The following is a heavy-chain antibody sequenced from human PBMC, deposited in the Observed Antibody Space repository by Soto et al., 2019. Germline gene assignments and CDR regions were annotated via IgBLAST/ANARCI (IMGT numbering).Heavy chain of an antibody. Sequence: PGGSLRLSCAASGFTFSSYAMSWVRQAPVKGLEWVSAISGSGGSTYYADSVKGRFTISRDNSKNTLYLQMNSLRAEDTAVYYCARLMIAHDFWSGYDGIDYWGQGTLVTVSS. CDR2: ISGSGGST. CDR3: ARLMIAHDFWSGYDGIDY. J-gene: IGHJ4*02. D-gene: IGHD3-3*01. V-gene: IGHV3-23*01. CDR1: GFTFSSYA.